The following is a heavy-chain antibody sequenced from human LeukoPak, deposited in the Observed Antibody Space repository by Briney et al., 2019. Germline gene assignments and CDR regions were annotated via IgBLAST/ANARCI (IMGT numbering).Heavy chain of an antibody. J-gene: IGHJ6*03. D-gene: IGHD3-16*01. Sequence: GGSLRLSCEASGFTFSNYWMSWVRQAPGKGLEWVSYISGSSGTIYYADSVKGRFTISRDNAKNSLYLQMNSLRAEDTAVYYCARRSEFGVLYYMDVWGKGTTVTVSS. CDR1: GFTFSNYW. CDR3: ARRSEFGVLYYMDV. V-gene: IGHV3-48*01. CDR2: ISGSSGTI.